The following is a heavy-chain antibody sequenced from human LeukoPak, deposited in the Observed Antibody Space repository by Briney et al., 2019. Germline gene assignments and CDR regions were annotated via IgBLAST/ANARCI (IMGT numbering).Heavy chain of an antibody. CDR2: MFYNGSP. D-gene: IGHD1-26*01. J-gene: IGHJ4*02. V-gene: IGHV4-39*07. CDR3: ARMRGSTIDY. CDR1: GGSISGNTYY. Sequence: SETLSLTCTVSGGSISGNTYYWGWIRQPPGKGLEWIGSMFYNGSPYYNPSLKSRVTISVDTSKNQFSLKLSSVTAADTAVYYCARMRGSTIDYWGQGTLVTVSS.